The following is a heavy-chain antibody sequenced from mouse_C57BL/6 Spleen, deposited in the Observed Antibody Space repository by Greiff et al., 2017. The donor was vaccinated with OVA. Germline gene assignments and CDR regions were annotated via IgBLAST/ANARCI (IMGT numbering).Heavy chain of an antibody. CDR2: IYPGDGDT. J-gene: IGHJ4*01. D-gene: IGHD3-1*01. Sequence: QVQLKESGAELVKPGASVKISCKASGYAFSSYWMNWVKQRPGKGLEWIGQIYPGDGDTNYNGKFKGKATLTADKSFSTAYMQLSSLTSEDSAVYFCARQPSGYAMDYWGQGTSVTVSS. CDR1: GYAFSSYW. V-gene: IGHV1-80*01. CDR3: ARQPSGYAMDY.